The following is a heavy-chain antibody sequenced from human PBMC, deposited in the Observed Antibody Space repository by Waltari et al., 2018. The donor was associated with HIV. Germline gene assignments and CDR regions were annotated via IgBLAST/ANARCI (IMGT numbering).Heavy chain of an antibody. V-gene: IGHV3-72*01. J-gene: IGHJ4*02. CDR3: GRGAAGSVSDY. CDR2: SRSNANGYTT. D-gene: IGHD2-15*01. Sequence: VLLVESGRGLVQPGRCLRCSCPASGLTLSNHYMDWVRQAPGKGLEWVGRSRSNANGYTTEYAASGEGRFSISRDEASNSAYLQMNSLKTEDTAVYFCGRGAAGSVSDYWGPGTLVTVSS. CDR1: GLTLSNHY.